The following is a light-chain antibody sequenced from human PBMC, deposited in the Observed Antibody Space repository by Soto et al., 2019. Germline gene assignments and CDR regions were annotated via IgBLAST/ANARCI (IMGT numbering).Light chain of an antibody. CDR3: QQRSDWPLL. Sequence: EIVLTQSPATLSLSPGERATLSCRASQSVSSHLTWYQHIPGQAPRLLIYDASTRASGVPARLSGSGSGTDFTLTIGGLEPEDFAVYYCQQRSDWPLLFGGGTRVEIK. CDR2: DAS. CDR1: QSVSSH. V-gene: IGKV3-11*01. J-gene: IGKJ4*01.